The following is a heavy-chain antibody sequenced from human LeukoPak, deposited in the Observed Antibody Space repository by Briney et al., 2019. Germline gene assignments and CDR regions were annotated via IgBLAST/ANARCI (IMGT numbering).Heavy chain of an antibody. CDR1: GYIFSNYV. D-gene: IGHD2-2*03. V-gene: IGHV1-18*04. CDR3: ARVGYCSSTGCYNPDY. CDR2: LSAYNGNT. Sequence: ASVKVSCNASGYIFSNYVITWVRQAPGQGLEWIGWLSAYNGNTNYAQKLQDRVTMTTDTSTDTAYMELRSLRSDDTAVYYCARVGYCSSTGCYNPDYWGQGTLVTVSS. J-gene: IGHJ4*02.